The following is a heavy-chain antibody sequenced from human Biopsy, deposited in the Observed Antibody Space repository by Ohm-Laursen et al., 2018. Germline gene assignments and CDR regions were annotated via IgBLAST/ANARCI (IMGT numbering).Heavy chain of an antibody. V-gene: IGHV1-69*06. J-gene: IGHJ1*01. CDR2: NIPILGTG. D-gene: IGHD3-9*01. CDR3: ATKLTGYFHH. CDR1: VGTFTNYG. Sequence: SVKVSCKAPVGTFTNYGVNWVRQAPGQGLEWLGGNIPILGTGNSAQKFKDRVTVAVDTSTSTATMELRSLRSDDTAVYYCATKLTGYFHHWGQGTLVIVSS.